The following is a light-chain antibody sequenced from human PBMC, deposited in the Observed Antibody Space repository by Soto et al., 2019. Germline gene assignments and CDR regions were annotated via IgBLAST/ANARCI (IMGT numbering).Light chain of an antibody. CDR3: QQRTNWPPFT. J-gene: IGKJ2*01. CDR2: GAS. Sequence: EVVMTQSPATLSVSPGERATLSCRASQSVSSNLAWYQQKPGQVPRLLIYGASTRATGIPARFSGSGSGTAFTLTISSLQSEDFAVYYCQQRTNWPPFTFGQGTKLEI. V-gene: IGKV3-15*01. CDR1: QSVSSN.